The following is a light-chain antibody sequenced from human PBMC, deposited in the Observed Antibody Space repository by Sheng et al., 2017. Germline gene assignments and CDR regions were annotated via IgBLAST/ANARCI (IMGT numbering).Light chain of an antibody. CDR1: SGAISANF. CDR2: EDD. CDR3: QSYDNYNVV. V-gene: IGLV6-57*01. Sequence: FILSQPHSVSGAPGQTVTISCTRSSGAISANFVQWFQQRPGSSPVTLIYEDDHRSSGVPDRFSGSFDSSSNSASLTISGLQAEDEADYYCQSYDNYNVVFGGGTTLTVL. J-gene: IGLJ2*01.